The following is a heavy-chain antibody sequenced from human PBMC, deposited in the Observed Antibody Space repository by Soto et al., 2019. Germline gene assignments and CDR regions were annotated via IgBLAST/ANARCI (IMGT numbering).Heavy chain of an antibody. J-gene: IGHJ5*02. D-gene: IGHD1-1*01. CDR2: IKQDGSEK. Sequence: PGGSLRLSCAASGFTFSNYWVNWVRQAPGKGLERVANIKQDGSEKYYEDSVKGRFTISRDNAKNSLYLQMNSLRAEDTAVYYCASGGVGNNWSVWFDPWGQGTLVTVSS. V-gene: IGHV3-7*05. CDR1: GFTFSNYW. CDR3: ASGGVGNNWSVWFDP.